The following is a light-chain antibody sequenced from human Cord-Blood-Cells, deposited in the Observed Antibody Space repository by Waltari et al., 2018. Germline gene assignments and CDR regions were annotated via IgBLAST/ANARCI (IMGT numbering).Light chain of an antibody. V-gene: IGLV1-47*01. CDR2: RNN. CDR3: AAWDDSLSGPGV. CDR1: SSNIGSNY. J-gene: IGLJ3*02. Sequence: QSVLTQPPSASGTPGQRVTISCSGSSSNIGSNYVYWYQQLPGTAPKPLIYRNNQRPYGVPDRFSGSKSGTSASLAISGLRSEDEADYYCAAWDDSLSGPGVFGGGTKLTVL.